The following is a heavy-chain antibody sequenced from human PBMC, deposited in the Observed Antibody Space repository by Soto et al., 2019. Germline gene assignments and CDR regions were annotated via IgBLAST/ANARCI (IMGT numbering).Heavy chain of an antibody. CDR3: ARGRGWFGELFPMAFDI. V-gene: IGHV3-53*04. J-gene: IGHJ3*02. D-gene: IGHD3-10*01. Sequence: GGSLRLSCAASGFTVSSNYMSWVRQAPGKGLEWVSVIYSGGSTYYADSVKGRFTISRHNSKNTLYLQMNSLRAEDTAVYYCARGRGWFGELFPMAFDIWGQGTMVTVS. CDR1: GFTVSSNY. CDR2: IYSGGST.